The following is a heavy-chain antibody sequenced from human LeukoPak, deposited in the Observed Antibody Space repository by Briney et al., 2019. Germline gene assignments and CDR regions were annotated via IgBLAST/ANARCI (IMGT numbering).Heavy chain of an antibody. CDR3: AKGEGSYGYYYYGMDV. D-gene: IGHD5-18*01. V-gene: IGHV3-30*18. CDR2: ISYDGSNK. CDR1: GFTFSSYG. J-gene: IGHJ6*02. Sequence: GGSLRLSCAASGFTFSSYGMHWVRQAPGKGLEWVAVISYDGSNKYYADSVKGRFTISRDNSKNTLYLQMNSLRAGDTAVYYCAKGEGSYGYYYYGMDVWGQGTTVTVSS.